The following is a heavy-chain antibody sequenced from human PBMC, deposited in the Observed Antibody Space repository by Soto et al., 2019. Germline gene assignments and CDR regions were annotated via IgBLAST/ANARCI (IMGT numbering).Heavy chain of an antibody. CDR3: ARMSFHDFWSGYLFDY. J-gene: IGHJ4*02. CDR2: IFSNDEK. V-gene: IGHV2-26*01. D-gene: IGHD3-3*01. CDR1: GFSLSNARMG. Sequence: QVTLKESGPVLVKPTETLTLTCTVSGFSLSNARMGVSWIRQPPGKALEWLAHIFSNDEKSYSTSLKSRLTIPKDTSKSPVVLTMTTMDPLDTATYSCARMSFHDFWSGYLFDYWGQGTLVTVSS.